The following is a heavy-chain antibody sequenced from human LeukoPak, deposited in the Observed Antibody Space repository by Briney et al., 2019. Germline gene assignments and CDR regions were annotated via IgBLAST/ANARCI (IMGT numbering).Heavy chain of an antibody. CDR3: ARVSEYSSSY. D-gene: IGHD6-6*01. J-gene: IGHJ4*02. CDR2: IYYSGST. CDR1: GGSISSYY. V-gene: IGHV4-59*01. Sequence: SETLSLTCTVSGGSISSYYWSWIRQPPGKGLEWIGYIYYSGSTNYNSSLKSRVTISVDTSKNQFSLKLSSVTAADTAVYYCARVSEYSSSYWGQGTLVTVSS.